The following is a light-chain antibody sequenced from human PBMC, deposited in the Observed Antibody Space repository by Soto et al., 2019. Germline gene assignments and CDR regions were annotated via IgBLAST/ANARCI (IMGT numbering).Light chain of an antibody. CDR2: DNN. V-gene: IGLV1-51*01. CDR1: NSNIENNF. Sequence: QSALTQPPSMSAAPGQKVTIFCSGSNSNIENNFVSWYQQLPGTAPKLLIYDNNKRPSGIPDRFSGSKSGTSATLGITGLQTGDEADFYCGTWDGRLNTFVFGSGTKVTVL. CDR3: GTWDGRLNTFV. J-gene: IGLJ1*01.